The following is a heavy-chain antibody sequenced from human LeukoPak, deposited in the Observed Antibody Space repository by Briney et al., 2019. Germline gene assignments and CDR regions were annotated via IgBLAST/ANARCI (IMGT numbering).Heavy chain of an antibody. D-gene: IGHD3-3*01. V-gene: IGHV4-39*01. CDR1: TGSITTSSSY. CDR3: ARHQRITIFGVVNLNWFDP. CDR2: IYYSGST. J-gene: IGHJ5*02. Sequence: PQTLSLTRTVYTGSITTSSSYWGWLRQPPGKGLEWIARIYYSGSTYYNPYIKSRVTISVDTSNNQFSLKLSSVTAADTAVYYCARHQRITIFGVVNLNWFDPWGQGTLVTVSS.